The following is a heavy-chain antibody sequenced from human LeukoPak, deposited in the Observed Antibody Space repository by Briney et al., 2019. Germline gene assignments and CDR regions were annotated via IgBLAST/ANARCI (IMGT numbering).Heavy chain of an antibody. CDR1: GLTFSNAW. D-gene: IGHD4-23*01. Sequence: GGSLRLSCAVSGLTFSNAWMSWVRQAPGKGLEWVGRIKSTTVDGTPEYAVPVKGRFTISRDDSKNTEYLQMNSLKTEDTAVYYCTTGPGNSGYWGQGTLVTVSS. CDR2: IKSTTVDGTP. CDR3: TTGPGNSGY. V-gene: IGHV3-15*01. J-gene: IGHJ4*02.